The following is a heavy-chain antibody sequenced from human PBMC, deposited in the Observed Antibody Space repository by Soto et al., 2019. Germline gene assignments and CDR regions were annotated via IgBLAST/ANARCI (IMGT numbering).Heavy chain of an antibody. CDR2: INHSGST. J-gene: IGHJ6*03. V-gene: IGHV4-34*01. CDR1: GGSFSGYY. CDR3: ARGGSSTVTRYYYYMDV. Sequence: PSETLSLTCAVYGGSFSGYYWSWIRQPPGKGLEWIGEINHSGSTNYNPSLKSRVTISVDTSKNQFSLKLSSVTAADTAVYYCARGGSSTVTRYYYYMDVWGKGTTVTVSS. D-gene: IGHD4-17*01.